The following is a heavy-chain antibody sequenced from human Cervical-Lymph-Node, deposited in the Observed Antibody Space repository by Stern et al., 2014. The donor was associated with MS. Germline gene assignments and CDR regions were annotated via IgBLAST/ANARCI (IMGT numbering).Heavy chain of an antibody. Sequence: EMQLVESGGGLVKPGGSLRLSCAASGFTFNNYWMHWVRQAPGKGLVCVSRSNKDAQSTKYADSVLGRFTISRDNAKNTVYLQMDSLRAEDTAVYFCARGGTGRTWGSFDIWGQGTMVTVSS. CDR2: SNKDAQST. CDR1: GFTFNNYW. D-gene: IGHD3-16*01. J-gene: IGHJ3*02. V-gene: IGHV3-74*02. CDR3: ARGGTGRTWGSFDI.